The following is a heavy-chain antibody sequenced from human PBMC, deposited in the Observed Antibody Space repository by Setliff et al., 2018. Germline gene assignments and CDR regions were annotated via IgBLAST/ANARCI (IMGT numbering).Heavy chain of an antibody. V-gene: IGHV1-18*01. CDR3: ARDADYYDTSENPIFDH. CDR1: GYTFISYG. CDR2: INTHNGDT. D-gene: IGHD3-22*01. J-gene: IGHJ4*02. Sequence: ASVKVSCKASGYTFISYGISWVRQAPGQGLEWMGYINTHNGDTYYAQKLQVRVTMTTDTSTSTAYMELRSLRADDTAVYYCARDADYYDTSENPIFDHWGQGTLVTVPQ.